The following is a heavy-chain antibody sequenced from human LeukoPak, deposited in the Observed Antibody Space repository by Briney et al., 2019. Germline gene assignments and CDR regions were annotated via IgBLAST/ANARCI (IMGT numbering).Heavy chain of an antibody. V-gene: IGHV3-23*01. J-gene: IGHJ6*02. CDR1: GFTFSTYA. D-gene: IGHD3-16*01. CDR2: ISGSGGST. CDR3: AKRRATQGVYNGLHV. Sequence: GGSLRLSCAASGFTFSTYAMSWVRQAPGKGLEWVSVISGSGGSTYYADSVKGRFTISRDNSKSTLYLQMDSLRAEDTAVYYCAKRRATQGVYNGLHVWGQGTTVTVSS.